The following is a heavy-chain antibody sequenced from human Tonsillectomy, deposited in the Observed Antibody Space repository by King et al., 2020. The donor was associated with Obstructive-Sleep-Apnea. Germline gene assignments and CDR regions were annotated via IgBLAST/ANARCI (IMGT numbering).Heavy chain of an antibody. D-gene: IGHD1-1*01. CDR3: ATGTTGPKPDY. J-gene: IGHJ4*02. Sequence: QLVQSGAEVKKPGSSVKVSCKASGGTFSNYAISWVRQAPGQGLEWMGAIIPILGIANSAQKFQGRVTITADKSTSTAYMELSSLKSEDTAVYYCATGTTGPKPDYWGQGTLVTVSS. CDR1: GGTFSNYA. V-gene: IGHV1-69*10. CDR2: IIPILGIA.